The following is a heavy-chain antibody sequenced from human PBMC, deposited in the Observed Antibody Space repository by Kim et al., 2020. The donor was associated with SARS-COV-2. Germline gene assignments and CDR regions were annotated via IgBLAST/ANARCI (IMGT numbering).Heavy chain of an antibody. V-gene: IGHV3-33*01. CDR2: IWYDGSNK. D-gene: IGHD2-21*01. CDR1: GFTFRSYG. Sequence: GGSLRLSCAPSGFTFRSYGIHWFRQAPGKGLEWVAFIWYDGSNKYYSDSVRGRSTISRDNSKNTLYLQMNSLRAEDTAVYYCARDRGGGDSRGDYLDYWGQGTLVTVSS. J-gene: IGHJ4*02. CDR3: ARDRGGGDSRGDYLDY.